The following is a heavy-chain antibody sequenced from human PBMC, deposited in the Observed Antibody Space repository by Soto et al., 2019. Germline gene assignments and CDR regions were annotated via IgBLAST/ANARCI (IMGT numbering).Heavy chain of an antibody. CDR1: GGSFSGYY. V-gene: IGHV4-34*01. Sequence: SETLSLTCAVYGGSFSGYYWSWIRQPPGKGLEWIGEINHSGSTNFNPSLKSRVSISVDTSKKQFSLKLSSVTAADTAVYYCAALLLTTVPAYWYLDFWGPGTLVTLSS. D-gene: IGHD4-17*01. CDR2: INHSGST. J-gene: IGHJ2*01. CDR3: AALLLTTVPAYWYLDF.